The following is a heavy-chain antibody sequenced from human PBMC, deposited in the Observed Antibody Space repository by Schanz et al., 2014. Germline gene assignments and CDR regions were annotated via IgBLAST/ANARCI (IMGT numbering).Heavy chain of an antibody. CDR3: ARGGGPEDVFDI. CDR1: GGTFSSYT. V-gene: IGHV1-69*02. Sequence: QVQLVQSGAEVKKPGSSVKVSCKASGGTFSSYTISWVRQAPGQGLEWMGRFIPILDVGNYAQQFQGRVTMTRNTSISTAYMELSSLRSEDTAVYYCARGGGPEDVFDIWGQGTILTVSS. CDR2: FIPILDVG. J-gene: IGHJ3*02. D-gene: IGHD2-15*01.